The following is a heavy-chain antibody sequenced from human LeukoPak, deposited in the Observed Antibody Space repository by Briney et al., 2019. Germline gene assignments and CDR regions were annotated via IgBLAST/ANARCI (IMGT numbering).Heavy chain of an antibody. CDR1: GGSISSYY. Sequence: SETLSLTCTVSGGSISSYYWSWIRQPPEKGLEWVGEINHSGSTNYNPSLKSRVTISVDTSKNQFSLRLTSVTAADTAVYYCTRAGGADSPQDLDYWGQGILVTVSS. D-gene: IGHD3-22*01. CDR2: INHSGST. V-gene: IGHV4-34*01. CDR3: TRAGGADSPQDLDY. J-gene: IGHJ4*02.